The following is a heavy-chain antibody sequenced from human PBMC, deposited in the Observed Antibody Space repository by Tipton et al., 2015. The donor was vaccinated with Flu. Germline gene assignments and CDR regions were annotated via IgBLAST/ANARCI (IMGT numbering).Heavy chain of an antibody. D-gene: IGHD2-15*01. CDR1: GYTFTSYD. Sequence: QVQLVQSGAEVKKPGASVKVSCKASGYTFTSYDINWVRQATGQGLEWMGWMNPNSGNTGYAQKFQGRVTMTRNTSISTAYMELSSLRSDDTAVYYCAEGGHCSGGSCYWFDPWGQGTLVTVSS. CDR2: MNPNSGNT. V-gene: IGHV1-8*01. J-gene: IGHJ5*02. CDR3: AEGGHCSGGSCYWFDP.